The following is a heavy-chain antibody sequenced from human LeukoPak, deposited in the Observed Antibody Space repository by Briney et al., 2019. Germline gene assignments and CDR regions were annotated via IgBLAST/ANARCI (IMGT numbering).Heavy chain of an antibody. CDR3: AKVAAAGTEYFDY. V-gene: IGHV3-53*01. CDR2: IYSGGST. D-gene: IGHD6-13*01. CDR1: GFNVGNSY. J-gene: IGHJ4*02. Sequence: GGSLRLSCAASGFNVGNSYMSWVRQAPGKGLEWVSLIYSGGSTFYADSVKGRFTISRDNSKNTLYLQMNSLRAEDTAIYYCAKVAAAGTEYFDYWGQGTLVTVSS.